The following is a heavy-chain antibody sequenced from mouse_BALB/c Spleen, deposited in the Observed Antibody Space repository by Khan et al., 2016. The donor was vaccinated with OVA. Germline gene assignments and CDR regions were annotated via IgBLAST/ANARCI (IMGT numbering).Heavy chain of an antibody. Sequence: EVELVESGGGFVKPGGSLKLSCAASGFTFSTYTISWVRQTPERRLEWVATISSGGDNTFYPDSLRGRFTISRDNAKNNLYLHMSSLRSEDTALYYCARSNYGTFAYWGQGTLVTVSA. CDR3: ARSNYGTFAY. D-gene: IGHD2-1*01. CDR1: GFTFSTYT. V-gene: IGHV5-9*03. CDR2: ISSGGDNT. J-gene: IGHJ3*01.